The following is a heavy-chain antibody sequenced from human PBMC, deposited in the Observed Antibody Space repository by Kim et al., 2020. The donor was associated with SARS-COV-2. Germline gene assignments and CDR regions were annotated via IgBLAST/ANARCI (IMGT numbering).Heavy chain of an antibody. J-gene: IGHJ4*02. CDR2: ISSGRTI. Sequence: GGSLRLSCAASGFSFSDYYMNWIRQAPGKGLEWVSYISSGRTIYYADSVKGRFTISRDNAQNLLYLQMNSLRAEDTAVYYCARGLGAKSDYWGQGTLVTVSS. CDR1: GFSFSDYY. CDR3: ARGLGAKSDY. V-gene: IGHV3-11*01. D-gene: IGHD2-15*01.